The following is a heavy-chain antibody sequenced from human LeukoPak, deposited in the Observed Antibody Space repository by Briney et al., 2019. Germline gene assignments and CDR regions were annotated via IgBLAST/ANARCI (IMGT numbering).Heavy chain of an antibody. CDR3: ARILSEIAVAHPANAFDI. Sequence: SETLSLTCTVSGGSISSYSWSWIRQPAGKGLEWIGRIYTSGSTNYNPSLKSRVTMSVDTSKNQFSLKLSSVTAADTAVYYCARILSEIAVAHPANAFDIWGQGTMVTVSS. D-gene: IGHD6-19*01. CDR1: GGSISSYS. V-gene: IGHV4-4*07. J-gene: IGHJ3*02. CDR2: IYTSGST.